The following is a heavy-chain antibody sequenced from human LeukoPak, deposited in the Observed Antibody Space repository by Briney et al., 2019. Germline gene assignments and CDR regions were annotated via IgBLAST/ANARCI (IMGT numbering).Heavy chain of an antibody. CDR2: IYSGGST. V-gene: IGHV3-53*01. Sequence: PGGSLRLSGSASGFTVSSSYMSWVRQAPGKGLEWVSVIYSGGSTYYADSVKGRFTISRDNSKNTLYLQMNSLRIEDTAVYYCARVAFRSSSYISGIDYWGQGTLVTVSS. CDR3: ARVAFRSSSYISGIDY. CDR1: GFTVSSSY. J-gene: IGHJ4*02. D-gene: IGHD6-6*01.